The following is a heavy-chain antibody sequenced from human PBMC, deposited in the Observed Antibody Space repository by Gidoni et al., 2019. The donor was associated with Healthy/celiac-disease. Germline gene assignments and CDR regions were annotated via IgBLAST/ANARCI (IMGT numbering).Heavy chain of an antibody. CDR2: IRYDGSNK. V-gene: IGHV3-30*02. D-gene: IGHD6-19*01. CDR3: AKDGLPSRSFPFDY. Sequence: QVQLVESGGGVVQPGGSLRLSCAASGFTFSSYGMHWVRQAPGKGLEWVTFIRYDGSNKYYADSVKGRFTISRDNSKNTLYLQMNSLRAEDTAVYYCAKDGLPSRSFPFDYWGQGTLVTVSS. CDR1: GFTFSSYG. J-gene: IGHJ4*02.